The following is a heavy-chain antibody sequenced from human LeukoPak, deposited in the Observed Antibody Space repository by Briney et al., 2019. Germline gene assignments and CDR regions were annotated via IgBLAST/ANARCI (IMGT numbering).Heavy chain of an antibody. J-gene: IGHJ4*02. CDR3: ARDPIGGATLGLFDY. D-gene: IGHD1-26*01. V-gene: IGHV1-2*02. CDR1: GYTFTGYY. CDR2: INPNSGGT. Sequence: ASVKVSCKASGYTFTGYYMHWVRQAPGQGLEWMGWINPNSGGTNYAQKFQGRVTMTRDTSISTAYMELSRLRSDDTAVYYCARDPIGGATLGLFDYWGQGTLVTVSS.